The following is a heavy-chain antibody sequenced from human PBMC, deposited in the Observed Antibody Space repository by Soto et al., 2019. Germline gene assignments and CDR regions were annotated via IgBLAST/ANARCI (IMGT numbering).Heavy chain of an antibody. CDR1: GYTFTSYG. J-gene: IGHJ6*02. D-gene: IGHD3-3*01. Sequence: ASVKVSCKASGYTFTSYGISWVRQAPGQGLEWMGWISAYNGNTNYAQKLQGRVTMTTDTSTSTAYMELRSLRSDDTAVYYCARGSRITIFGVGAGGMDVWGQGTTVTVS. CDR3: ARGSRITIFGVGAGGMDV. V-gene: IGHV1-18*01. CDR2: ISAYNGNT.